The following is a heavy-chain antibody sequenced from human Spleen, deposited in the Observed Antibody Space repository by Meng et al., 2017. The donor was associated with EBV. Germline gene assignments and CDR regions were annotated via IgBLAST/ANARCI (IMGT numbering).Heavy chain of an antibody. Sequence: QVYLQQWGAGLLKPSXXLSLTCSVFXASLSGMSWIWIRQPPGKGLQLIGEINDSGNTNYNPSLKSRVTISLDTSNNQFSLNLSSVTAADTAVYYCARRGYNYGYFTGALGSWFDSWGQGTLVTVSS. J-gene: IGHJ5*01. V-gene: IGHV4-34*01. CDR3: ARRGYNYGYFTGALGSWFDS. CDR1: XASLSGMS. CDR2: INDSGNT. D-gene: IGHD5-18*01.